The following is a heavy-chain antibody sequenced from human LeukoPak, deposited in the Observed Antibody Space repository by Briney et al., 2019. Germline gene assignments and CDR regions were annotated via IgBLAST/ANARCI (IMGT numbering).Heavy chain of an antibody. Sequence: ASVKVSCKASGYTFTSYYMHWVRQAPGQGLEWMGIINPSGGSTSYAQKFQGRVTMTRDTSTSTVYMELSSLRSEDTAVYYCARAVVGSSGLATLGDWFDPWGQGTLVTVSS. J-gene: IGHJ5*02. D-gene: IGHD6-19*01. CDR1: GYTFTSYY. V-gene: IGHV1-46*01. CDR2: INPSGGST. CDR3: ARAVVGSSGLATLGDWFDP.